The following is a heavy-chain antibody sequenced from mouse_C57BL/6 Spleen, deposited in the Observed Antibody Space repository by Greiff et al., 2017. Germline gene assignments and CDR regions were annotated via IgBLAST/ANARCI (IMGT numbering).Heavy chain of an antibody. D-gene: IGHD2-3*01. CDR3: ARSDGEAMDY. CDR1: GYSFTDYN. V-gene: IGHV1-39*01. CDR2: INPNYGTT. Sequence: VQLQQSGPELVKPGASVKISCKASGYSFTDYNMNWVKQSHGQSLEWIGVINPNYGTTSYNQKFKGKATLTVDQSSSTAYMQLNSLTSEDSAVYCWARSDGEAMDYWGQGTSVTVSS. J-gene: IGHJ4*01.